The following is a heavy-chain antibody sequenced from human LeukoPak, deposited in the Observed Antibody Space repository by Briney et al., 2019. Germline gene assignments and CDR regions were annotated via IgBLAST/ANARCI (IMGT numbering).Heavy chain of an antibody. CDR1: GYTFTSNY. V-gene: IGHV1-46*01. D-gene: IGHD3-16*01. Sequence: ASVKVSCKAFGYTFTSNYMHWVRQAPGQGPEWMGVISPSGGSTTYAQKFQGRVTLTRDMSTSTDYLELSSLRSEDTAVYYCAKDDAWGRYKGWGQGTLVTVSS. CDR2: ISPSGGST. J-gene: IGHJ1*01. CDR3: AKDDAWGRYKG.